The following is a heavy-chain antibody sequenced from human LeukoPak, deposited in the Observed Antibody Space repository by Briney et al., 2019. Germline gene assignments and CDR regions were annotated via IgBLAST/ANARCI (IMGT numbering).Heavy chain of an antibody. CDR3: ARAPTTVTGIGI. Sequence: SETLSLTCAVYGGSFSGYYWSWIRQPPGKGLEWIGEINHRGSTNYNPSLKSLVTISVDTSKNQFSLKLSSVTAADTAVYYCARAPTTVTGIGIWGQGTMVTVSS. V-gene: IGHV4-34*01. D-gene: IGHD4-17*01. J-gene: IGHJ3*02. CDR1: GGSFSGYY. CDR2: INHRGST.